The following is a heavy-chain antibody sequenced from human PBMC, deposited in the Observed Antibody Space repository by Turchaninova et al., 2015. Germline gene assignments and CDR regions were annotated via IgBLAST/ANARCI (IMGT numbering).Heavy chain of an antibody. CDR3: AKAYSNSGWLT. D-gene: IGHD6-13*01. Sequence: QVQRVQSGDWVKKDGASVEVSFKASGSSVTGFYMHWVRQAPGQGLVWMGRREPNTGSANFAQHFQGRVTMTRDTSISTAYIEVSRLTSDDTALYYCAKAYSNSGWLTWGQGTLVTVSS. J-gene: IGHJ5*02. V-gene: IGHV1-2*06. CDR2: REPNTGSA. CDR1: GSSVTGFY.